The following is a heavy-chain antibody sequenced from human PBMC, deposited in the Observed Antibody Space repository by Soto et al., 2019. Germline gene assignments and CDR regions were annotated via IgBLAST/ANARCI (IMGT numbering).Heavy chain of an antibody. J-gene: IGHJ4*02. CDR1: GFTFGDYA. CDR2: IRSKAYGGTT. V-gene: IGHV3-49*03. D-gene: IGHD3-22*01. Sequence: GGSLRLSCTASGFTFGDYAMSWFRQAPGKGLEWVGFIRSKAYGGTTEYAASVKGRFTISRDDSKSIAYLQMNSLKTEDTAVYYCTRDRRTYYYDSSGYYYVDYWGQGTLVTVSS. CDR3: TRDRRTYYYDSSGYYYVDY.